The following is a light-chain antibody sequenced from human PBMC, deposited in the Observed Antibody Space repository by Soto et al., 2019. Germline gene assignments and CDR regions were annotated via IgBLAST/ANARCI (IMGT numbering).Light chain of an antibody. V-gene: IGKV3-20*01. J-gene: IGKJ1*01. CDR1: QSVSSSY. Sequence: EIVLTQSPGTLSLSPGERATLSCRASQSVSSSYLAWYQQKPGLAPRLLIYGASSRATGIPDRFSGSESGTDFTLTIRRLEPEDFAVYFCQQYDSSPWTFGQGTKVEIK. CDR3: QQYDSSPWT. CDR2: GAS.